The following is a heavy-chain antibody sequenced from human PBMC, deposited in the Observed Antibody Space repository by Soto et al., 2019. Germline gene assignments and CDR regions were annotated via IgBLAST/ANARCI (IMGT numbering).Heavy chain of an antibody. V-gene: IGHV6-1*01. CDR1: GDSVSSNSAA. D-gene: IGHD6-25*01. CDR3: ARSSTSEQRRGYYYYYGMDV. Sequence: QVQLQQSGPGLVKPSQTLSLTCAISGDSVSSNSAAWNWIRQSPSRGLEWLGRTYYRSKWYNDYAVSVKSRITINPDTSKNQFSLQLNSVTPEDTAVYYCARSSTSEQRRGYYYYYGMDVWGQGTTVTVSS. CDR2: TYYRSKWYN. J-gene: IGHJ6*02.